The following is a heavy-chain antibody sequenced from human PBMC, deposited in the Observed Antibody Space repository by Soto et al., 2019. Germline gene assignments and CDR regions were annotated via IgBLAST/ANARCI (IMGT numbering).Heavy chain of an antibody. CDR2: INDGGTT. CDR1: GWSFSGHY. J-gene: IGHJ4*02. CDR3: ARGVPGYSSSWYAY. D-gene: IGHD6-13*01. V-gene: IGHV4-34*01. Sequence: QVQLQQWGAGLLKPAETLSLTCAVYGWSFSGHYWSWIRQPPGKGLEWIGEINDGGTTNYNQSFKSRVIISVDKSKNQFSLKLRSLTAADTDVYYCARGVPGYSSSWYAYWGQGTQVTVSS.